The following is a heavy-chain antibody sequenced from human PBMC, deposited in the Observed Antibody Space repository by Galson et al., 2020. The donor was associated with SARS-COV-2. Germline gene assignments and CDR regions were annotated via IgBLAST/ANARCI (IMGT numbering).Heavy chain of an antibody. D-gene: IGHD3-22*01. CDR3: TRPQYYYDNIGHDY. CDR1: GFTFSDSA. J-gene: IGHJ4*02. V-gene: IGHV3-73*01. CDR2: IRDKANNYAT. Sequence: GGSLRLSCAASGFTFSDSAMHWVRQASGKGLEWVGRIRDKANNYATGYAASVTGRFTISRDDSKNTAYLQMNSLKTEDTAVYYCTRPQYYYDNIGHDYGGQGTLVTVSS.